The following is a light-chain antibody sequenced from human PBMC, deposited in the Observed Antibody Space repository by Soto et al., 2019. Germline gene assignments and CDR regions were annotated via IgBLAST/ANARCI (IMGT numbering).Light chain of an antibody. Sequence: EVVLTQSPGTLSLSPGEGATLSCRASQSVVTSYLAWYQQKYGQSPRLLIYGALYRAPGIPDRFSGSGSGTDFTLSISSLQPEDFATYYCQQLNSYPYTFGQGTKLEIK. V-gene: IGKV3-20*01. CDR3: QQLNSYPYT. CDR2: GAL. J-gene: IGKJ2*01. CDR1: QSVVTSY.